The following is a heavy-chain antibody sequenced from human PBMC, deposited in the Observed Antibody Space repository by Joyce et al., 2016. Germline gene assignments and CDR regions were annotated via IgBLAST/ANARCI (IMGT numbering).Heavy chain of an antibody. D-gene: IGHD2-2*01. Sequence: QGQLAQSGVEVKKPGASVKVSCKASGYSFTSYGVNWVRQAPGQGIEGMGWISVYNGNTKEAQKFQARVTMTTDTSTNTAYMELKSLTSDDTAVYYCAKDKWSYQVLCNYYYGMDVWGQGTTVSVSS. CDR1: GYSFTSYG. J-gene: IGHJ6*02. CDR2: ISVYNGNT. V-gene: IGHV1-18*01. CDR3: AKDKWSYQVLCNYYYGMDV.